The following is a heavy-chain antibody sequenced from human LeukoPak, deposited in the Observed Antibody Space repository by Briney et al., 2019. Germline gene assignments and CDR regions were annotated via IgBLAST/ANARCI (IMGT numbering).Heavy chain of an antibody. D-gene: IGHD2-2*02. CDR1: GGSISSYY. CDR3: ARALCSSTSCYKPSDAFDI. J-gene: IGHJ3*02. CDR2: IYTSGGT. Sequence: SETLSLTCTVSGGSISSYYWSWIRQPPGKGLEWIGYIYTSGGTNYNPSLKSRVTISVDTSKNQFSLKLSSVTAADTAVYYCARALCSSTSCYKPSDAFDIWGQGTMVTVSS. V-gene: IGHV4-4*09.